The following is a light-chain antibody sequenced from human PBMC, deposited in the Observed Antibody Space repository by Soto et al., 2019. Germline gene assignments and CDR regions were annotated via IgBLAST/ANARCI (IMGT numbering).Light chain of an antibody. Sequence: NFMLTQPHSVSESPGKTVTISCTRSSGSIASNYVQWYHRRPGSAPTTVIYEDNQRPSGVPDRFSGSIDSSSNSASLTISGLKTEDEADYYWQSYDSSNQMIFGGGTKVTVL. CDR1: SGSIASNY. V-gene: IGLV6-57*04. J-gene: IGLJ2*01. CDR3: QSYDSSNQMI. CDR2: EDN.